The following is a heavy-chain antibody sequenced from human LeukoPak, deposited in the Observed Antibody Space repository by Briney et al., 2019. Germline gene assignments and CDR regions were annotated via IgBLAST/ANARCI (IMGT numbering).Heavy chain of an antibody. CDR1: GDSISSGGYY. CDR3: ARDRPGGSSLDY. Sequence: ASQTLSLTCTVSGDSISSGGYYWSWIRQPPGKGLEWIGYIDHSGSTYHNPSRKSRVTISVDRSKNQFSLKLSSVTAADTAVYYCARDRPGGSSLDYWGQGTLVTVSS. D-gene: IGHD6-13*01. CDR2: IDHSGST. J-gene: IGHJ4*02. V-gene: IGHV4-30-2*01.